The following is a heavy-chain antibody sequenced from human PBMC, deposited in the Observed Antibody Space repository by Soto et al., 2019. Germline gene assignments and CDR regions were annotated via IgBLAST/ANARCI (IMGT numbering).Heavy chain of an antibody. D-gene: IGHD1-1*01. CDR2: FGGSDGRI. V-gene: IGHV3-23*01. J-gene: IGHJ4*02. CDR1: GFTFSSYA. Sequence: GGSLRLSCVVSGFTFSSYAMSWVRQAPGKGLEWVSAFGGSDGRIYYAESVKGWFTISRDNSKNTLYLQMNSLSAEDTAVYYCAKDGWNQPLGGFDNWGQGTMGTVSS. CDR3: AKDGWNQPLGGFDN.